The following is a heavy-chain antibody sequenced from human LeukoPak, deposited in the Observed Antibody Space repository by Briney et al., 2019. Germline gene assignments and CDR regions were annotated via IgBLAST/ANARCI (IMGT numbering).Heavy chain of an antibody. V-gene: IGHV1-46*01. D-gene: IGHD5-24*01. Sequence: ASVKVSCKSFGYTFTSNYMHWVRQAPGQGPEWMGVIRPSGASTTYAQTFQGRVTRTRDMSTSTDYLELSSLRSEDTAVCYCARDNSVRDEAWWFSPWGQGTLVTVSS. CDR3: ARDNSVRDEAWWFSP. CDR1: GYTFTSNY. J-gene: IGHJ5*02. CDR2: IRPSGAST.